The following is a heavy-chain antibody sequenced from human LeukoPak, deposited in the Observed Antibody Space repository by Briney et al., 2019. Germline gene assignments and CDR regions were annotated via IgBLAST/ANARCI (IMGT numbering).Heavy chain of an antibody. D-gene: IGHD3-10*01. V-gene: IGHV1-18*04. J-gene: IGHJ4*02. CDR3: ARDRDRMVQGVTALFDY. Sequence: ASVKVSCKTSGYTFTTYGISWVRQAPGQGLEWMGWISGSNGNTKYAQRVQGRVTMTTDTSTTTAYMEVRSLRSDDTAVYYCARDRDRMVQGVTALFDYWGQGTLVTVSS. CDR1: GYTFTTYG. CDR2: ISGSNGNT.